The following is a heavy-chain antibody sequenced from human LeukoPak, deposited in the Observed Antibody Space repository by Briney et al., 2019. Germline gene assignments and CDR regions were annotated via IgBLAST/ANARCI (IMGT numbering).Heavy chain of an antibody. J-gene: IGHJ6*02. CDR3: AREAPFGSGYYYYGMDV. V-gene: IGHV1-69*13. Sequence: SVKVSCKASGGTFSSYAISWVRRAPGQGLEWMGGIIPIFGTANYAQKFQGRVTITADESTSTAYMELSSLRSEDTAVYYCAREAPFGSGYYYYGMDVWGQGTTVTVSS. D-gene: IGHD3-10*01. CDR1: GGTFSSYA. CDR2: IIPIFGTA.